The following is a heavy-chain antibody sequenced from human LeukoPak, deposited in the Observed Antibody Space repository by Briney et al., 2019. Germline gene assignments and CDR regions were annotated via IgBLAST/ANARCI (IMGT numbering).Heavy chain of an antibody. J-gene: IGHJ6*03. CDR1: GYTFTGYY. CDR3: ARDRSVFLEWLLSQDYYYYYMDV. Sequence: GASVKVSCKASGYTFTGYYMHWVRQAPGQGLEWMGWINPNSGGTNYAQKFQGRVTMTRDTSISTAYMELSRLRPDDTAVYYCARDRSVFLEWLLSQDYYYYYMDVWGRGTTVTVSS. V-gene: IGHV1-2*02. CDR2: INPNSGGT. D-gene: IGHD3-3*01.